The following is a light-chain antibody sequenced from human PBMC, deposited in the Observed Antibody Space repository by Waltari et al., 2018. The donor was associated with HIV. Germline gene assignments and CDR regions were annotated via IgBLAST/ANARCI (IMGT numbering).Light chain of an antibody. V-gene: IGKV1-39*01. Sequence: DIQMTQSPSSLSASIGDRVTITCRASQNIDKYLNWYQQKAGKAPKLLIYTTSNVQSGVPSRFSGSGSGTEFTLTISSLQPEDLATYYCQQGYNTPPWTFAPGTKVEVK. J-gene: IGKJ1*01. CDR3: QQGYNTPPWT. CDR1: QNIDKY. CDR2: TTS.